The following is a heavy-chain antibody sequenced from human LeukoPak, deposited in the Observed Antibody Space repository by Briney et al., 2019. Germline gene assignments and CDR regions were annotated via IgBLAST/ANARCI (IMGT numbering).Heavy chain of an antibody. CDR3: PGVFTFSYKRSGLAP. Sequence: GGSLRLSCAASGFTVSSNYMSWVRQAPGKGLEWVSVIYSGGSTYYADSVKGRFTISRDNSKNTLYLQMNSLRAEDTAVYYGPGVFTFSYKRSGLAPWGKEPLVT. D-gene: IGHD3-16*01. CDR2: IYSGGST. CDR1: GFTVSSNY. V-gene: IGHV3-66*02. J-gene: IGHJ5*02.